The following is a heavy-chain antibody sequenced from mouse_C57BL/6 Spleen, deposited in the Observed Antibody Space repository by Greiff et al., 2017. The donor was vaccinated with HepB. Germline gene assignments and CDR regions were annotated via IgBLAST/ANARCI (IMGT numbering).Heavy chain of an antibody. V-gene: IGHV14-4*01. CDR3: APTGTGGYFDV. D-gene: IGHD4-1*01. CDR1: GFNIKDDY. Sequence: VHVKQSGAELVRPGASVKLSCTASGFNIKDDYMHWVKQRPEQGLEWIGWIDPENGDTEYASKFQGKATITADTSSNTAYLQLSSLTSEDTAVYYCAPTGTGGYFDVWGTGTTVTVSS. CDR2: IDPENGDT. J-gene: IGHJ1*03.